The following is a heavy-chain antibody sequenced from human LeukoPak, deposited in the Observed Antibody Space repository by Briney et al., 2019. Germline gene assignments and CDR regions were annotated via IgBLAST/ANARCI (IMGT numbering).Heavy chain of an antibody. D-gene: IGHD3-10*01. CDR3: ASTHAGRYYTTFDY. CDR2: MFYSGGT. J-gene: IGHJ4*02. CDR1: GFTFSSYA. Sequence: KPGGSLRLSCAASGFTFSSYAMSWVRQAPGKGLEWIGNMFYSGGTNYNPSLKSRVTISVDTSKNQFSLKLNSVTAADTAVYYCASTHAGRYYTTFDYWGQGALVTVSS. V-gene: IGHV4-34*12.